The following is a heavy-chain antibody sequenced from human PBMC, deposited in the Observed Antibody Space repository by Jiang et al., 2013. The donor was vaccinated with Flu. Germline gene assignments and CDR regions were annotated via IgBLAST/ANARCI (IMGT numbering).Heavy chain of an antibody. Sequence: GAEVKKPGATVKISCKVSGYTFTDYYMHWVQQAPGKGLEWMGLVDPEDGETIYAEKFQGRVTITADTSTDTAYMELSSLRSEDTAVYYCATVGKRLRVDTSFSGGAGYWGQGTLVTVSS. CDR1: GYTFTDYY. J-gene: IGHJ4*02. V-gene: IGHV1-69-2*01. CDR3: ATVGKRLRVDTSFSGGAGY. D-gene: IGHD4-17*01. CDR2: VDPEDGET.